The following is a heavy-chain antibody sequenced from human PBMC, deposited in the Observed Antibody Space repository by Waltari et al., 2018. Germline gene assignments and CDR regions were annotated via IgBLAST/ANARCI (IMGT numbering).Heavy chain of an antibody. D-gene: IGHD4-4*01. CDR3: VKAKTAVTNFQH. CDR1: GFRFDDFA. CDR2: ITWNSNSI. J-gene: IGHJ1*01. Sequence: VLLVESGGGLVQPGGSLGLSCAPSGFRFDDFAMHWVHQVPGKGLEWVSSITWNSNSIQYADSVKGRFTMSRDNAKNSLFLRMNSLRREDTALYYCVKAKTAVTNFQHWGQGTLVTVSS. V-gene: IGHV3-9*01.